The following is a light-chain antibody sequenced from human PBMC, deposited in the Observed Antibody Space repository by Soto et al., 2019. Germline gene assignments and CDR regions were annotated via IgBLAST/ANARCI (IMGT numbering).Light chain of an antibody. CDR3: SSDTGSSALFV. CDR1: SSDVGGYNF. V-gene: IGLV2-14*01. CDR2: EVS. J-gene: IGLJ1*01. Sequence: QSALTQPASVSGSPGQSITISCNGASSDVGGYNFVSWYQQHPGKAPKLMIYEVSNRPSGVSSRFSGSKSGNTASLTISGLQAEDEADYYCSSDTGSSALFVFGTGTKVTVL.